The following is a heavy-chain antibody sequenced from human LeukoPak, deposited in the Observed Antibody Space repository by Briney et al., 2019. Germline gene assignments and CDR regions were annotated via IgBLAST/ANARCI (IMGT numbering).Heavy chain of an antibody. D-gene: IGHD3-10*01. J-gene: IGHJ4*02. CDR1: GFTFTSYS. V-gene: IGHV3-48*01. Sequence: GGSLTLSCAASGFTFTSYSMNWARQPPWMGLEWVSYISSSSSTIYYADSVKGRFTISRDNAKNSLYLQMNSLRAEDTAVYYCARGPELGRGEGYWGQGTLVTVSS. CDR2: ISSSSSTI. CDR3: ARGPELGRGEGY.